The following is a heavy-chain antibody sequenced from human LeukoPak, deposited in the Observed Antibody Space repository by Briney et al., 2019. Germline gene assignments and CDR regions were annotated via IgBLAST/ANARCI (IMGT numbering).Heavy chain of an antibody. CDR1: GYTLTELS. CDR3: ATSPIVATIISFDY. J-gene: IGHJ4*02. V-gene: IGHV1-24*01. D-gene: IGHD5-12*01. CDR2: FDTEDGET. Sequence: ASVKVSCKVSGYTLTELSMHWVRQAPGKGLEWMGGFDTEDGETIYAQKFQGRVTMTEDTSTDTAYMELSSLRSEDTAVYYCATSPIVATIISFDYWGQGTLVTVSS.